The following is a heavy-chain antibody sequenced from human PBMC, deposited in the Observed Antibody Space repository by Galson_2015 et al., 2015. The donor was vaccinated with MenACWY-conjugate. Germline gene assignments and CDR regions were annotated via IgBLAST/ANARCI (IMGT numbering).Heavy chain of an antibody. CDR3: ARVVVVAGTHDYFDY. J-gene: IGHJ4*02. D-gene: IGHD6-19*01. Sequence: SLRLSCAASGFTVSNNYMSWVRQAPGRGLEWISIIYSGGSTYYADSVKGRFTISRDNSKNTLYLQMNSLRAEDTAVYYYARVVVVAGTHDYFDYWGQGTLVTVSS. V-gene: IGHV3-66*01. CDR1: GFTVSNNY. CDR2: IYSGGST.